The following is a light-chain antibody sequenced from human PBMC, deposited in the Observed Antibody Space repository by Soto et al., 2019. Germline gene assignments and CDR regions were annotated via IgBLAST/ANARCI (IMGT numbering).Light chain of an antibody. CDR1: QSISSY. V-gene: IGKV1-39*01. Sequence: DIQMTQSPSSLSASVGERVTITCRASQSISSYLNWYQQKPGKAPKLLIYAASSLQSGVPSRFSGSGSGTDFTLTISSLQPEDFATYYCQQSYRTPPTFGGGTKVEIK. CDR2: AAS. CDR3: QQSYRTPPT. J-gene: IGKJ4*01.